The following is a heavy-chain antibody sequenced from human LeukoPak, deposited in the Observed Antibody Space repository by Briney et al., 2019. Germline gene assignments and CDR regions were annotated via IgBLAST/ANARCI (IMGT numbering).Heavy chain of an antibody. Sequence: GGSLRLSCAASGFTVSSNYMNWVRQAPRKGLDWVSVIYSGGSTYYANSVKGRFTISRDNSKNTLYLQMNSLRPEDTAVYYCARDRGSYAWDYWGQGTLVTVSS. J-gene: IGHJ4*02. D-gene: IGHD5-12*01. CDR1: GFTVSSNY. CDR3: ARDRGSYAWDY. CDR2: IYSGGST. V-gene: IGHV3-66*02.